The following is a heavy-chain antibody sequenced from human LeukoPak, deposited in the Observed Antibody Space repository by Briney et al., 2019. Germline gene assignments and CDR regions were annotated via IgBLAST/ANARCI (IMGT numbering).Heavy chain of an antibody. Sequence: PRGSLRLSCAASGFTFSDYYMSWIRQAPGKGLEWVSYISSSSSYTNYPDSVKGRFTISRDNAKKSLNLQMNSLRAEDTAVYYCARTYSSSWYSYDHWGQGTLVTVSS. CDR2: ISSSSSYT. CDR1: GFTFSDYY. CDR3: ARTYSSSWYSYDH. J-gene: IGHJ4*02. D-gene: IGHD6-13*01. V-gene: IGHV3-11*03.